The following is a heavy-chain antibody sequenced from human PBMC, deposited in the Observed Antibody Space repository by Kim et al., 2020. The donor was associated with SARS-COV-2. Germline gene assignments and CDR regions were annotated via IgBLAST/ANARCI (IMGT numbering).Heavy chain of an antibody. Sequence: YADSVKGRFTISRDNSKNTLYLQMNSLRAEDTAVYYCAYGSGSPDAFDIWGQGTMVTVSS. CDR3: AYGSGSPDAFDI. V-gene: IGHV3-23*03. D-gene: IGHD3-10*01. J-gene: IGHJ3*02.